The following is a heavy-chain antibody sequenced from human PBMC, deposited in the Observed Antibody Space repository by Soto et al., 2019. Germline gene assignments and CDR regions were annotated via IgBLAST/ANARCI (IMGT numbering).Heavy chain of an antibody. Sequence: EVQLLDSGGGLVQPGGSLRLSCAASGFTFSNYAMTWVCQGPGKGLEWVSGISGSGGRSYYADSVKGRFTISRDNSKSTLYLQMNSLRAEDTAVYYCAKAYFVWSSEQPYYFDYWGQGTRVTVSS. D-gene: IGHD3-16*01. CDR2: ISGSGGRS. J-gene: IGHJ4*02. CDR3: AKAYFVWSSEQPYYFDY. V-gene: IGHV3-23*01. CDR1: GFTFSNYA.